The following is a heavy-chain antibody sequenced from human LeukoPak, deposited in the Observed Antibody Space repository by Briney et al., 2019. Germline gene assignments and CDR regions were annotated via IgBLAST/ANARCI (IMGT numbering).Heavy chain of an antibody. CDR3: AREGIAAAGRRVNWFDP. D-gene: IGHD6-13*01. J-gene: IGHJ5*02. CDR1: GYTFTSYG. V-gene: IGHV1-18*01. CDR2: ISAYNGNT. Sequence: ASVKVSCKASGYTFTSYGISWVRQAPGQGLEWMGWISAYNGNTNYAQKLQGRVTMTTDTSTSTAYMELRSLRSDDTAGYYCAREGIAAAGRRVNWFDPWGQGTLVTVSS.